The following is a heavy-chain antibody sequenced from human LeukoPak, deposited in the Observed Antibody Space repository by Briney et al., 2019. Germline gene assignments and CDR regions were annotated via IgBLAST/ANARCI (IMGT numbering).Heavy chain of an antibody. CDR2: IYYSGST. Sequence: TSQTLSLTCTVSGGSISSGGYYWSWIRQHPGKGLEWIGYIYYSGSTCYNPSLKSRVTISVDTSKNQFSLKLSSATAADTAVYYCARWGDYVPGWFDPWGQGTLVTVSS. CDR3: ARWGDYVPGWFDP. D-gene: IGHD4-17*01. J-gene: IGHJ5*02. CDR1: GGSISSGGYY. V-gene: IGHV4-31*03.